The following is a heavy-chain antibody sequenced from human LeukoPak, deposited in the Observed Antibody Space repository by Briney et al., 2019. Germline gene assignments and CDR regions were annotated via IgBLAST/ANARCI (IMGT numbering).Heavy chain of an antibody. CDR3: AKDLNWGGR. J-gene: IGHJ4*02. V-gene: IGHV3-30*02. D-gene: IGHD7-27*01. CDR1: GFTFSNYG. CDR2: LQNHGGDI. Sequence: GGSLRLSCAASGFTFSNYGMHWVRQAPDKGLEWVAFLQNHGGDIHYAESVEGRFTVSRDNSKNTLYLQMNSLRAEDTAVYYCAKDLNWGGRWGQGTLVTVSS.